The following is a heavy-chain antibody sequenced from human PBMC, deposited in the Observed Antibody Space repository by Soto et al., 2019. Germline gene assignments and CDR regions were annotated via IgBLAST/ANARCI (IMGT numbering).Heavy chain of an antibody. J-gene: IGHJ5*02. V-gene: IGHV5-51*01. CDR1: GYSFTSYW. Sequence: PGESLKISCKSSGYSFTSYWIRWVRQMTGKGLEGMGIFYPRDSDTRYSPSFQVQVTISADKAISTAYLQWSSLKGSDTAMYYCARGGPLGARREDWFVPGGQGTLVTVSS. CDR3: ARGGPLGARREDWFVP. D-gene: IGHD1-26*01. CDR2: FYPRDSDT.